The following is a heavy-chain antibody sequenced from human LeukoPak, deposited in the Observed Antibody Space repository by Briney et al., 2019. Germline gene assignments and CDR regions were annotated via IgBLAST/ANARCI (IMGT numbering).Heavy chain of an antibody. CDR1: GCTFSSYA. D-gene: IGHD3-3*01. J-gene: IGHJ6*03. CDR3: ASCTIFGVFYYYYYMDV. Sequence: SVKVSCKASGCTFSSYAISWVRQAPGQGLDWMGGIIPIFGTANYAQKFQGRVTITADESTSTAYMELSSLRSEDTAVYYCASCTIFGVFYYYYYMDVWSKGTTVTVSS. CDR2: IIPIFGTA. V-gene: IGHV1-69*13.